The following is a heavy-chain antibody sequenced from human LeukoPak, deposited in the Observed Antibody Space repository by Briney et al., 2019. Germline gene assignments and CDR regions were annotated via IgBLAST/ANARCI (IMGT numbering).Heavy chain of an antibody. V-gene: IGHV3-48*01. Sequence: VGSLRLSSAASGFTFSSYSMTWVRQAPGKGREWGSYINSSSSTIYYADSVKGRFTISRDNTNNTLYLEMGSLRAEDTAVYYCVGAGQGYWGQGALVTVSS. D-gene: IGHD4/OR15-4a*01. CDR1: GFTFSSYS. CDR2: INSSSSTI. J-gene: IGHJ4*02. CDR3: VGAGQGY.